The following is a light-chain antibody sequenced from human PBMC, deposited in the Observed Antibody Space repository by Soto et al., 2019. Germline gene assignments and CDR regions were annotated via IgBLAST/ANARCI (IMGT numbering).Light chain of an antibody. J-gene: IGKJ3*01. CDR3: QQYSSSPV. CDR2: GAS. CDR1: QSVSSSY. Sequence: EIVLTQSPGTLSLSPGERATLSCRASQSVSSSYLAWYQQKPGQAPRLLIYGASSRATGIADRCSGSGSGTDFTITISRLEHEDFAVYYCQQYSSSPVFGPGTKVDIK. V-gene: IGKV3-20*01.